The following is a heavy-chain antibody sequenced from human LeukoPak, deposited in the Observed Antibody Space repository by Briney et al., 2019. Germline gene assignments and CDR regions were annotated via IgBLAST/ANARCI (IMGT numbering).Heavy chain of an antibody. CDR1: GVSISSHY. CDR2: IYYTGST. Sequence: TSETLSLTCTVSGVSISSHYWSWIRQSPGKRLEWIGNIYYTGSTNYNPSLQSRVAISIDTSKNQFSLTLNSVTAADAAVYYCASAGNPHYFDFWGQGPLSPSRQ. CDR3: ASAGNPHYFDF. V-gene: IGHV4-59*11. J-gene: IGHJ4*02.